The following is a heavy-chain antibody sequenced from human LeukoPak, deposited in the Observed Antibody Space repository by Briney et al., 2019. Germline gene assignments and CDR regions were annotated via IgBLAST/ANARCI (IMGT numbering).Heavy chain of an antibody. D-gene: IGHD5-12*01. J-gene: IGHJ4*02. Sequence: PSETLSLTCTVSGGSVSSGSYYWSWIRQPPGKGLEWIGYIYYSGSTNYNPSLKSRVTISVDTSKNQFSLKLSSVTAADTAVYYCARLGVSGFYPDYWGQGTLVTVSS. V-gene: IGHV4-61*01. CDR3: ARLGVSGFYPDY. CDR2: IYYSGST. CDR1: GGSVSSGSYY.